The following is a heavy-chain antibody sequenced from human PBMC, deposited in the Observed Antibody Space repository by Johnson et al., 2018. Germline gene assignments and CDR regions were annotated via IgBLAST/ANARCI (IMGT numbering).Heavy chain of an antibody. V-gene: IGHV3-30*18. D-gene: IGHD4-17*01. CDR3: AKYPSVTTYYYYYYMDV. CDR2: ISYDGSNK. CDR1: GFTFSSYG. J-gene: IGHJ6*03. Sequence: QVQLVQSGGGVVQPGRSLRLSCAASGFTFSSYGMHWVRQAPGKGLEWVAVISYDGSNKYYADSVKGRFTISRDNSKNTLYLQMNSLRAEDTAVYYFAKYPSVTTYYYYYYMDVWGKGTTVTVSS.